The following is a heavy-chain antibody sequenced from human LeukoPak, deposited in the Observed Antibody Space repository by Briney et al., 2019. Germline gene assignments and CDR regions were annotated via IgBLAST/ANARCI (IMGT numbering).Heavy chain of an antibody. CDR3: ARDPLLGGYSYGYCYYYMDV. CDR1: GGSISTYY. CDR2: IHYSGST. J-gene: IGHJ6*03. Sequence: SETLSLTCTVSGGSISTYYWSWMRQPPGKGLEWIGYIHYSGSTNHNPSLKSRVTISVDTSKNQFSLKLSSVTAADTAVYYCARDPLLGGYSYGYCYYYMDVWGKGTTVTVSS. V-gene: IGHV4-59*12. D-gene: IGHD5-18*01.